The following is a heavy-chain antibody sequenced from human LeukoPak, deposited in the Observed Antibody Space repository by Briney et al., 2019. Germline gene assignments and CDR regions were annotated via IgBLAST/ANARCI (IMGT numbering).Heavy chain of an antibody. CDR2: VRSKAYGGTT. CDR1: GFTFGDYA. Sequence: GGSLRLSCTASGFTFGDYAMSWVRQAPGKGLEWVGFVRSKAYGGTTEYAASVKGRFTISRDDSKSIAYLQMNSLKTEDTAVYYCTRVRGIAAAGTFYYYGMDVWGKGTTDTVSS. V-gene: IGHV3-49*04. D-gene: IGHD6-13*01. J-gene: IGHJ6*04. CDR3: TRVRGIAAAGTFYYYGMDV.